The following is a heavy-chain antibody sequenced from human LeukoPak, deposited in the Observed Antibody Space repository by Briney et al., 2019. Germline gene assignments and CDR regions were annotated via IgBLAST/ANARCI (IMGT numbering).Heavy chain of an antibody. D-gene: IGHD3-22*01. CDR2: IRRKAYGGTT. Sequence: GGSLRLSCTASGFTFGDYIMSWLRQAPGKGLEWVGFIRRKAYGGTTEYAASVKGRFTISRDDSKSIAYLQMNSLKTEDTAMYYCTRPARISMIVGDLGYFHYWGQGTLVTVSS. CDR3: TRPARISMIVGDLGYFHY. J-gene: IGHJ4*02. V-gene: IGHV3-49*03. CDR1: GFTFGDYI.